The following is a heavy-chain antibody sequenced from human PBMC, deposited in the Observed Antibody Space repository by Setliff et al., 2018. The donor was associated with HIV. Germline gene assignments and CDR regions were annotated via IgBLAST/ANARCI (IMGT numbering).Heavy chain of an antibody. D-gene: IGHD3-10*01. V-gene: IGHV3-23*01. CDR1: GFTFSSYA. CDR3: AKKTAAYTSGSWLHY. Sequence: GGSLRLSCASSGFTFSSYAMTWVRQAPGKGLECVAVISGSGGDTYYADSVKGRFVISREKSKSTLYLQMNSLRAEDTAVYYCAKKTAAYTSGSWLHYWGQGTLVTAPQ. CDR2: ISGSGGDT. J-gene: IGHJ4*02.